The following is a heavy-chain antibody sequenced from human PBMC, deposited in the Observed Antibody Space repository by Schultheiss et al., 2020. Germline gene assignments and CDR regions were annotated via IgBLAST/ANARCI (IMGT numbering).Heavy chain of an antibody. CDR1: GGSISSSSYY. Sequence: SETLSLTCTVSGGSISSSSYYWGWIRQPPGKGLEWIGSIYYSGSTYYNPSLKSRVTISVDTSKNQFSLKLSSVTAADTAVYYCARHLDYLTIGGVFDYWGQGTLVTVYS. V-gene: IGHV4-39*01. J-gene: IGHJ4*02. CDR2: IYYSGST. CDR3: ARHLDYLTIGGVFDY. D-gene: IGHD3-10*01.